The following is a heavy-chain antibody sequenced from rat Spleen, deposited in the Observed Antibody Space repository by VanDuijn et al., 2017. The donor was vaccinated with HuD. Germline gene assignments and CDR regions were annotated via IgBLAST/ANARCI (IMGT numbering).Heavy chain of an antibody. D-gene: IGHD1-6*01. CDR3: ARGGILRITPYWYFDF. CDR1: GHSIISTY. J-gene: IGHJ1*01. V-gene: IGHV3-1*01. Sequence: VQLQESGPGLVKPSQSLSLTCSVTGHSIISTYWGWIRKFPGNKMEWMGYMSYSGTTTYNPSLKSRFSMTRDTSKNQFFLQLQSVTTEDTATYYCARGGILRITPYWYFDFWGPGTMVTVSS. CDR2: MSYSGTT.